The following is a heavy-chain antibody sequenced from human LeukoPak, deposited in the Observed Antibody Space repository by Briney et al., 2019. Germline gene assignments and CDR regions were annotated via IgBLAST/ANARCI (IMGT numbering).Heavy chain of an antibody. D-gene: IGHD4-11*01. CDR3: ARDYSNYIMDY. V-gene: IGHV4-61*02. J-gene: IGHJ4*02. CDR1: GGSISSGRYW. CDR2: MYTSGSN. Sequence: PSETLSLTCTVSGGSISSGRYWWSWIRQPAGKGLEWIGRMYTSGSNNYNPSLKSRVTISVDTSKNQFSLKLSSVTAADTAVYYCARDYSNYIMDYWGQGALVTVSS.